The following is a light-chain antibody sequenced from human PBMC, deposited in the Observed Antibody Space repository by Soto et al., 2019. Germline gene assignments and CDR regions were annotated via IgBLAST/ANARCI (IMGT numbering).Light chain of an antibody. Sequence: QSALTQPASVSGSPGQSITISCTGTSSDVGGYNYVSWYQQRPGKAPKRMIHEVGNRPSGVSNRFSGSKSGNTASLTISGLQAEDEGDYYCSSYTSSTTPVVFGGGTKVTVL. J-gene: IGLJ2*01. CDR2: EVG. CDR3: SSYTSSTTPVV. V-gene: IGLV2-14*01. CDR1: SSDVGGYNY.